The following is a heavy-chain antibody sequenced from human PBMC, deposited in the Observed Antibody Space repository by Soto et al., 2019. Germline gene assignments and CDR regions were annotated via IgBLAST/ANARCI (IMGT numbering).Heavy chain of an antibody. CDR3: AGDYLRLNSLNSNYYSFGMDV. J-gene: IGHJ6*02. CDR1: GFTFSNYA. CDR2: ISGDGGSR. D-gene: IGHD4-17*01. Sequence: EVQLLESGGGLVQPGGSLRLSCIASGFTFSNYALSWVRQTPGKGLEWVSTISGDGGSRNYADTVKGRFTISRENSNNMVSLQMDSLRAEDTAVYYCAGDYLRLNSLNSNYYSFGMDVWGQGTTVTVSS. V-gene: IGHV3-23*01.